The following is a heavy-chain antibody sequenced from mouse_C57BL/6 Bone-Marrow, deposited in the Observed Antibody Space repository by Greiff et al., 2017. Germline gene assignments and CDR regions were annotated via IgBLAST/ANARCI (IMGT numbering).Heavy chain of an antibody. V-gene: IGHV1-85*01. Sequence: QVQLQQSGPELVKPGASVKLSCKASGYTFTSYDINWVKQRPGQGLEWIGWIYPRDGSTKYNEKFKGKATLTVDTSSSTAYMELHSLTSEDSAVYFCARCGGLLWLRRGYAMDYWGQGTSVTVSS. D-gene: IGHD2-2*01. CDR2: IYPRDGST. J-gene: IGHJ4*01. CDR1: GYTFTSYD. CDR3: ARCGGLLWLRRGYAMDY.